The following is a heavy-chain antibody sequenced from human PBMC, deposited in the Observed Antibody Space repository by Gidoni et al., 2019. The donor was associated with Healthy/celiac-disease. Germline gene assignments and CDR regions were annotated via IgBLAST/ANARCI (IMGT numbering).Heavy chain of an antibody. CDR3: ARILDLTTVTTGAFDY. J-gene: IGHJ4*02. CDR2: IDWDDDK. Sequence: QVTLRESGPALVKPTQTLTLTCTFSGFSLSTSGMCVSWIRQPPGKALEWLARIDWDDDKYYSTSLKTRLTISKDTSKNQVVLTMTNMDPVDTATYYCARILDLTTVTTGAFDYWGQGTLVTVSS. CDR1: GFSLSTSGMC. V-gene: IGHV2-70*15. D-gene: IGHD4-17*01.